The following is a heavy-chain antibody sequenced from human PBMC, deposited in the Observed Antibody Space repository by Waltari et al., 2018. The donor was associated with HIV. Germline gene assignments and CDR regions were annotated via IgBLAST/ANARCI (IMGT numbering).Heavy chain of an antibody. Sequence: EVRLVESGGGLVQPGGPLGHSCAGSGFTFSSSWMTWVRQAPGKGLEWVANIKEDGSEIHYVDSVKGRFTISRDNAKNSLYLQMNSLRAEDTAVYYCARRQQLTDWGQGTLVTVSS. CDR1: GFTFSSSW. CDR2: IKEDGSEI. CDR3: ARRQQLTD. D-gene: IGHD6-13*01. V-gene: IGHV3-7*01. J-gene: IGHJ4*02.